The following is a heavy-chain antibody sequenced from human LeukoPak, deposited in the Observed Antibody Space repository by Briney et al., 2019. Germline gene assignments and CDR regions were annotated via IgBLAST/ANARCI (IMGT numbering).Heavy chain of an antibody. CDR1: GFTFSSYA. CDR2: ISSNGGST. V-gene: IGHV3-64*01. CDR3: AREGGVRGVIISSWFGP. J-gene: IGHJ5*02. Sequence: GGSLRLSCAASGFTFSSYAMHWVRQAPGKGLEYVSAISSNGGSTYYANSVKGRFTISRDNSKNTLYLQMGSLRAEDMAVYYCAREGGVRGVIISSWFGPWGQGTLVTVSS. D-gene: IGHD3-10*01.